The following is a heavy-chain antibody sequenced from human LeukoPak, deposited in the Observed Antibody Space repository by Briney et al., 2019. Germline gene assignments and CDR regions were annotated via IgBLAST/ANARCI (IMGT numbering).Heavy chain of an antibody. D-gene: IGHD2-2*01. CDR2: ISRRSSYYI. Sequence: GGSLRLSCAAARFTFNTYSMNWVRQAPGKGREWVSSISRRSSYYIYNADSGKGQFTITKNNEKKALDLQMDSLRAEDTAVYYCVRDPHIVVVPAARVYYFDYWGQGTLVTVSS. V-gene: IGHV3-21*01. J-gene: IGHJ4*02. CDR1: RFTFNTYS. CDR3: VRDPHIVVVPAARVYYFDY.